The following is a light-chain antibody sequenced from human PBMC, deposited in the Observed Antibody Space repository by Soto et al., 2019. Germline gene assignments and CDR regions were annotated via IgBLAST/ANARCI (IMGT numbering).Light chain of an antibody. CDR3: QQRSSWL. Sequence: EIVLTQSPGTLSLSPGERATLSCRASQSFSSPYLAWYQQKPGQAPRLLIYGAATRATGVPDRFSGSGFGTDFTLSISSLEPEDFAVYYCQQRSSWLFGGGTKVEI. V-gene: IGKV3D-20*02. CDR2: GAA. CDR1: QSFSSPY. J-gene: IGKJ4*01.